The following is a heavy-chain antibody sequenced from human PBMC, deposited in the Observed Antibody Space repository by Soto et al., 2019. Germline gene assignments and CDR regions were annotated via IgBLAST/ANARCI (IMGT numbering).Heavy chain of an antibody. Sequence: QVQLVQSGAEVKPPGSSVKVSCKPSGGTFSTYAIYWVRQAPGQGLAWMGAIIPLFGTADYAQKFQGRVTITADESTSTAYMELSSLRSEDTAVYYCARPKGSYSSGYYYFDYWGQGTLVTVSS. V-gene: IGHV1-69*01. CDR3: ARPKGSYSSGYYYFDY. D-gene: IGHD6-19*01. CDR1: GGTFSTYA. J-gene: IGHJ4*02. CDR2: IIPLFGTA.